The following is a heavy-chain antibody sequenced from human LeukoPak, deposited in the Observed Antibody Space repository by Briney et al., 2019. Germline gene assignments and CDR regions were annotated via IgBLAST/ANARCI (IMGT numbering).Heavy chain of an antibody. Sequence: GGSLRLSCAASGFTLSSFAMNWVRQAPGKGLEWVSAISGSGGTTFYAHSVKGRLTISRDNSKNTLYLQMNSLRAEDTAVYYCVKRTVNYPFDFWGQGTLVTVSS. D-gene: IGHD1-7*01. CDR2: ISGSGGTT. CDR1: GFTLSSFA. V-gene: IGHV3-23*01. J-gene: IGHJ4*02. CDR3: VKRTVNYPFDF.